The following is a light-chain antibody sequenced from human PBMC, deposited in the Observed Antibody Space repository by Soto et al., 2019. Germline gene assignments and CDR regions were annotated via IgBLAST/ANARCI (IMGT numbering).Light chain of an antibody. CDR3: QQYNNWPPSIT. CDR2: GAS. Sequence: EIVFTQSPGTLSLSPGERATLSCRASQSVSSSYLAWYQQKPGQAPRLLIYGASSRATGIPDRFSGSGSGTDFTLTISSLQSEDFAVYYCQQYNNWPPSITFGQGTRLEIK. V-gene: IGKV3-20*01. CDR1: QSVSSSY. J-gene: IGKJ5*01.